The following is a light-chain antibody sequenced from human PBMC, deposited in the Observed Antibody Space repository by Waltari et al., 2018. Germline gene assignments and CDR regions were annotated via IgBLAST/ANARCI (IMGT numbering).Light chain of an antibody. CDR2: GAS. J-gene: IGKJ4*01. V-gene: IGKV3-20*01. CDR1: QGVSSSY. Sequence: DIVLTQCPGTLSLSPGERDTLSCRASQGVSSSYLAWYQQKPGQAPRLLIYGASSSATGIPDRVSGSGSGTDFSLTNSRMEPEDFAVYYWQRYGSSPLTFGRGTKVEFK. CDR3: QRYGSSPLT.